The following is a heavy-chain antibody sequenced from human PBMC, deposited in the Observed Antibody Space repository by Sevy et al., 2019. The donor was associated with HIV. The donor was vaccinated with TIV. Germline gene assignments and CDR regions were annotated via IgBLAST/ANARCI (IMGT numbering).Heavy chain of an antibody. CDR3: AXXVXXXX. V-gene: IGHV3-7*01. CDR2: IRPXGXXK. J-gene: IGHJ1*01. CDR1: XFTXXXYX. Sequence: GGSLRLSXXASXFTXXXYXMTWVRXAPGKGLXXVANIRPXGXXKYYVDSVKGRFTISRDNAKNSLYLKMNSLRADDTAMYXXAXXVXXXXWGQXALVTVSS.